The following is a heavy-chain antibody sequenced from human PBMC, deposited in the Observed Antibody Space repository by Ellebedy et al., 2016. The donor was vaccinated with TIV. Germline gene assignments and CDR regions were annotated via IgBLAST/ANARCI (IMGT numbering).Heavy chain of an antibody. D-gene: IGHD2-15*01. J-gene: IGHJ4*02. Sequence: SETLSLXCAVSGGSINSYDWWSWVRQSPGKGLEWIGEISPSGTTNYNPSLKSRVTIPLDKSKNQVSLKLTSVTAADTAIYYCAREEWQLQGGYDCWGQGTLVTVSS. V-gene: IGHV4-4*02. CDR3: AREEWQLQGGYDC. CDR1: GGSINSYDW. CDR2: ISPSGTT.